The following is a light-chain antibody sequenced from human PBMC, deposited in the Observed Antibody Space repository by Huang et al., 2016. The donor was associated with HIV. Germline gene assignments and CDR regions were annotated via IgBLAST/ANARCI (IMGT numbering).Light chain of an antibody. V-gene: IGKV1-27*01. CDR2: AAS. J-gene: IGKJ3*01. CDR3: QKYHSAPFT. Sequence: DLQMTQSPSSLSASVGDRVTITCRASQGIANSLAWYQQKPGKVPKLLIYAASTFQSGVPSRFSGSGSGTDFTLTISSLQPEDVATYYCQKYHSAPFTFGPGTKVDIK. CDR1: QGIANS.